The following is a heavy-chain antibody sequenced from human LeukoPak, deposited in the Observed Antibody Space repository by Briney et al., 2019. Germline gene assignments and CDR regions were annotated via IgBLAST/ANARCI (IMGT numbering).Heavy chain of an antibody. D-gene: IGHD3-16*01. CDR1: GFPFSSYD. CDR2: IGTAGDP. CDR3: ARGITGAHLYWYFDL. V-gene: IGHV3-13*05. Sequence: GGSLDLSCAAPGFPFSSYDMPWVRPATGKGLEGVSTIGTAGDPYYPGSVKGRFTISRENAKNSLYLQMNSLRAGDTAVYYCARGITGAHLYWYFDLWGRGTLVTVSS. J-gene: IGHJ2*01.